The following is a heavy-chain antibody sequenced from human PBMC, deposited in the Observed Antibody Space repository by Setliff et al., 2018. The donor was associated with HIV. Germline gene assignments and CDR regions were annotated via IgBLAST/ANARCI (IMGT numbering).Heavy chain of an antibody. J-gene: IGHJ4*02. D-gene: IGHD6-13*01. CDR1: GGSFSAYS. V-gene: IGHV4-34*01. CDR2: IDHRGST. CDR3: ARGVAAAGL. Sequence: PSETLSLTCAVHGGSFSAYSWTWIHQPPGKGLEWIGEIDHRGSTTYNPSLSSRVTISSDTSRNQFSLRLSSVTAADTAVYYCARGVAAAGLWGQGTLVTVSS.